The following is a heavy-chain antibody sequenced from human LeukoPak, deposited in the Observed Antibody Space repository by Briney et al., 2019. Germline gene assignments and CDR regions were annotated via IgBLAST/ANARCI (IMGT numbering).Heavy chain of an antibody. CDR2: ISSSSSYI. D-gene: IGHD2-2*01. J-gene: IGHJ4*02. V-gene: IGHV3-21*01. CDR1: GFTFSSYS. CDR3: ARGWDIVVVPAAIRPYYFDY. Sequence: PGGSLRLSCAASGFTFSSYSMNWVRQAPGKGLEWVSSISSSSSYIYYADSVKGRFTISRDNAKNSLYLQMNSLRAEDTAVYYCARGWDIVVVPAAIRPYYFDYWGQGTLVTVSS.